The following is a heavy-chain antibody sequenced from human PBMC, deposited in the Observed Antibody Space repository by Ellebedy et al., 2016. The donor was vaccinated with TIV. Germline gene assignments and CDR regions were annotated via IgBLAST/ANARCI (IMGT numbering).Heavy chain of an antibody. D-gene: IGHD5-18*01. CDR1: GLTFKSAW. V-gene: IGHV3-53*01. Sequence: PGGSLRLSCAASGLTFKSAWVNWVRQAPGKGLEWVSVVYSDDSIYYADSVKGRFIISRDGSKNTLYLQMNSLRAEDTAVYYCASRGYSYAPSAWGQGTLVSVSS. CDR2: VYSDDSI. CDR3: ASRGYSYAPSA. J-gene: IGHJ5*02.